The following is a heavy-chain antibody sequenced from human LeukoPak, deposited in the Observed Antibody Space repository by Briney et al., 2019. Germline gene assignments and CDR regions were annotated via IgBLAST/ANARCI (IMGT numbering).Heavy chain of an antibody. J-gene: IGHJ4*02. D-gene: IGHD3-22*01. Sequence: PGGSLRLSCAASGFTFNSYAMTWVRQAPGKGLEWVSRVSGSGGSTYYADSVKGRFSISRDNSKNTLYLQMNSLRAEDTAVYYCARDSSGYGSFDYWGRGTLVTVSS. CDR3: ARDSSGYGSFDY. CDR2: VSGSGGST. CDR1: GFTFNSYA. V-gene: IGHV3-23*01.